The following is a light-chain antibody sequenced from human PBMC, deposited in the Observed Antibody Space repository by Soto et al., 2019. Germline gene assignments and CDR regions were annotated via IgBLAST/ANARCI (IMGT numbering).Light chain of an antibody. CDR2: EVN. J-gene: IGLJ2*01. CDR1: SSDVGSSNY. Sequence: QSVLTQPASVSGSPGQSITISCTGTSSDVGSSNYVSWYQQHPDNAPKLIISEVNNRPSGVSHRFSGSKSGNMASLTISGLQPEDEAYYYCSSYSRTISHVFFGGGTKLTVL. V-gene: IGLV2-14*01. CDR3: SSYSRTISHVF.